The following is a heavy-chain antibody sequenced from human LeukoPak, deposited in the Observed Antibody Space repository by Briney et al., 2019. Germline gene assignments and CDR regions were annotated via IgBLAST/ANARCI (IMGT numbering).Heavy chain of an antibody. V-gene: IGHV3-74*01. D-gene: IGHD1-26*01. CDR3: ARGIVDGSYRG. Sequence: GGSLRLSCAASGFTFRSYWIEWVRQAPGKGLVWVSRMNGDGTIANYADSVKGRFTISRDNAKNTLYLEINSLRAEDTAVYYCARGIVDGSYRGWGQGTLVTVSS. CDR1: GFTFRSYW. J-gene: IGHJ4*02. CDR2: MNGDGTIA.